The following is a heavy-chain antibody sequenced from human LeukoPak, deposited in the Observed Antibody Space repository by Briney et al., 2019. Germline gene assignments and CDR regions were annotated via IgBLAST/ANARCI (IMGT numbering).Heavy chain of an antibody. CDR3: ARDSIQLLDDAFDI. J-gene: IGHJ3*02. D-gene: IGHD2-2*01. Sequence: SETLSLTCTVSGGSISSYCWSWIRRPPGKGLEWIGYIYYSGSTNYNPSLKSRVTISVDTSKNQFSLKLSSVTAADTAVYYCARDSIQLLDDAFDIWGQGTMVTVSS. V-gene: IGHV4-59*01. CDR2: IYYSGST. CDR1: GGSISSYC.